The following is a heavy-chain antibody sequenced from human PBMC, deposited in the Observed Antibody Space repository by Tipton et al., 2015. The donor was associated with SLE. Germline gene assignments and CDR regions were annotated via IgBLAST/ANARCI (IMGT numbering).Heavy chain of an antibody. CDR3: ARGYYDSSGTRYLGQAFDI. J-gene: IGHJ3*02. CDR2: IIPFFGTA. CDR1: GYTFTSYG. D-gene: IGHD3-22*01. V-gene: IGHV1-69*13. Sequence: QSGAEVKKPGASVKVSCKASGYTFTSYGISWVRQAPGQGLEWMGGIIPFFGTANFAQKFQGRVTITADESTSTAYMELSSLRSEDTAVYYCARGYYDSSGTRYLGQAFDIWGQGTMVTVSS.